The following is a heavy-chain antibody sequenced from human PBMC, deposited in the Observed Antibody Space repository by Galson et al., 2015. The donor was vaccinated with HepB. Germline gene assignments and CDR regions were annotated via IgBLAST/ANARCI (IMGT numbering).Heavy chain of an antibody. CDR2: IIPTLGIA. J-gene: IGHJ4*02. CDR1: GGTFSSYA. D-gene: IGHD2-2*02. Sequence: SVKVSCKASGGTFSSYAISWVRQAPGQGLEWMGRIIPTLGIANYAQKFQGRVTITADKSTSTAYMELSSLRSEDTAVYYCSFDCSSTSCYNGYFDYWGQGTLVTVSS. V-gene: IGHV1-69*04. CDR3: SFDCSSTSCYNGYFDY.